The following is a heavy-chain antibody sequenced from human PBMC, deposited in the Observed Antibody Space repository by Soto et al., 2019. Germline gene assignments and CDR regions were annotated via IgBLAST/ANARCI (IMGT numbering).Heavy chain of an antibody. J-gene: IGHJ5*02. CDR1: GYTFNTYG. V-gene: IGHV1-18*01. Sequence: GASVKVSCKASGYTFNTYGINWVRQAPGQGLELMGWISAYDGKTTDAEKFQGRVTLTTDTSTRTAYIELRSLRSDDTAIYYCARDPHKFGTSYWFEPWGQGTPVTVSS. CDR2: ISAYDGKT. D-gene: IGHD3-16*01. CDR3: ARDPHKFGTSYWFEP.